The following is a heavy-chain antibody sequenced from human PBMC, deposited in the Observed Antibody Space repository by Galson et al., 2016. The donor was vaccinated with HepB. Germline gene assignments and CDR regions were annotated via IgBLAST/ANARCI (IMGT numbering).Heavy chain of an antibody. Sequence: SETLSLTCTVSGGSISGYYWSWIRQSPAKGLEWIGYIYYTGNTIYNPSLKSRVTISVDTPNDQFSLKLTSVTAADTAVYYCTRVKGYSYFDYWGQGSLVIVSS. CDR1: GGSISGYY. CDR2: IYYTGNT. V-gene: IGHV4-59*01. D-gene: IGHD5-18*01. J-gene: IGHJ4*02. CDR3: TRVKGYSYFDY.